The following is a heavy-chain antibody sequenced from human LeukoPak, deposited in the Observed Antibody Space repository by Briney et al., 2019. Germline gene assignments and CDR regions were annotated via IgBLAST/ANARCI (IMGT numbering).Heavy chain of an antibody. D-gene: IGHD5-12*01. V-gene: IGHV1-18*01. CDR2: ISTGNGNT. CDR1: GYSFSTYG. CDR3: ARDDSGYVPY. Sequence: ASVKVSCKASGYSFSTYGMSWVRQAPGQELEWMGWISTGNGNTKYAQKFQGRVTMTTDTSTSTAYMELWSLRSDDTAVYYCARDDSGYVPYWGQGTLVTVSS. J-gene: IGHJ4*02.